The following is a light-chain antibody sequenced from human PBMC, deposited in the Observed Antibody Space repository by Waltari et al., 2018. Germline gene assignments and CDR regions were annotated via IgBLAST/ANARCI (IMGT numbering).Light chain of an antibody. J-gene: IGKJ2*03. CDR1: QSVSSN. CDR3: QQYNNWPRLYS. Sequence: EIVMTQSPATLSVSPGERATLSCRARQSVSSNVAWYQQKPGQAPRLLIYGASTRATGIPARFNGSGCGTEFTLTISSLQSEDFAVYYCQQYNNWPRLYSFGQGTKLEIK. V-gene: IGKV3-15*01. CDR2: GAS.